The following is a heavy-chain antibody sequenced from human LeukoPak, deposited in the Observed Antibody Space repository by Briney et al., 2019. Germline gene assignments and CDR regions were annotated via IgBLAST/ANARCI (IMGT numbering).Heavy chain of an antibody. Sequence: SGGSLRLSCAASGFTFSSYAMNWVRQAPGKGLEWVSFISGSGGSTYYVDSVKGRFTISRDNSKNTLYLQMNSLRAEDTAVYFCARGGSYLSAFDIWGQGTMVTVSS. V-gene: IGHV3-23*01. CDR3: ARGGSYLSAFDI. D-gene: IGHD1-26*01. CDR1: GFTFSSYA. CDR2: ISGSGGST. J-gene: IGHJ3*02.